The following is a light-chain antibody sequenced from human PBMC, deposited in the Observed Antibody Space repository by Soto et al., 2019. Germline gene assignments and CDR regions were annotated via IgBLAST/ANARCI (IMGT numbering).Light chain of an antibody. J-gene: IGKJ3*01. CDR2: AAS. Sequence: DIQMTQSPSSLSASVGDRVTITCRASQGITNYLDWYQQKPGKVPKLLIYAASTLQSGVPSRFSGSGSGTDFTLTISSLQPEDVANYYCQKYNSALMTFGPGTKVDVK. CDR3: QKYNSALMT. CDR1: QGITNY. V-gene: IGKV1-27*01.